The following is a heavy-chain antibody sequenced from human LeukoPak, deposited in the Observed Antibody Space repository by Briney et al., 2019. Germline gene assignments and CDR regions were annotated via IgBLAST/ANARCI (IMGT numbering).Heavy chain of an antibody. CDR1: GYTFTSYG. D-gene: IGHD3-22*01. V-gene: IGHV1-18*01. CDR2: ISAYNGNT. J-gene: IGHJ3*02. CDR3: ARDIYHTYYYDSSGYGEAFDI. Sequence: GASVKVSCKASGYTFTSYGISWVRQAPGQGLEWMGWISAYNGNTNYAQKFQGRITITADESTSTAYMELSSLRSEDTAVYYCARDIYHTYYYDSSGYGEAFDIWGQGTMVTVSS.